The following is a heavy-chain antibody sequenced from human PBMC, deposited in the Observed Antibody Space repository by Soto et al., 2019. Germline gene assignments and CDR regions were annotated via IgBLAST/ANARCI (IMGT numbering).Heavy chain of an antibody. CDR3: ASSAYGDYWDY. J-gene: IGHJ4*02. CDR2: ISSSSSTI. D-gene: IGHD4-17*01. CDR1: GFTFSSYS. Sequence: EVQLVESGGGLVQPGGSLRLSCAASGFTFSSYSMNLVRQAPGKGLEWVSYISSSSSTIYYADSVKGRFTISRDNAKNSLYLQMNSLRAEDTAVYYCASSAYGDYWDYWGQGTLVTVSS. V-gene: IGHV3-48*01.